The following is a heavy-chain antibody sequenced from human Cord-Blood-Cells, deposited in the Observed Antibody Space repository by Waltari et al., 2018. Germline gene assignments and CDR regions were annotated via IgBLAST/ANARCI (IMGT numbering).Heavy chain of an antibody. D-gene: IGHD1-1*01. CDR2: IYSGGST. V-gene: IGHV3-53*01. CDR1: GFTVSSNY. J-gene: IGHJ4*02. CDR3: ARGYGSYYFDY. Sequence: EVQLVESGGGLIQPGGSLRLSCAASGFTVSSNYMSWVRQAPGKGLGCVSVIYSGGSTDYPDSVKGRFTLSRDNSKNTLYLQMTSLRAEDTAVYYCARGYGSYYFDYWGQGTLVTVSS.